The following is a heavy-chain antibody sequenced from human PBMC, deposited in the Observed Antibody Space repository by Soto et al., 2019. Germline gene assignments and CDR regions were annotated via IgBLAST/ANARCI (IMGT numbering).Heavy chain of an antibody. J-gene: IGHJ6*02. V-gene: IGHV4-61*01. Sequence: QVQLQESGPGLVKPSETLSLTCTVSGGSVSSGRYYWSWIRQPPGKGLEWIGYIYYTGSTNYNPSRKSRVSVAVDTSKNQFSLKLRSVTAADTAVYYCARDSGHTNDHYGMDVWGQGTTVTVSS. CDR3: ARDSGHTNDHYGMDV. CDR1: GGSVSSGRYY. D-gene: IGHD3-3*01. CDR2: IYYTGST.